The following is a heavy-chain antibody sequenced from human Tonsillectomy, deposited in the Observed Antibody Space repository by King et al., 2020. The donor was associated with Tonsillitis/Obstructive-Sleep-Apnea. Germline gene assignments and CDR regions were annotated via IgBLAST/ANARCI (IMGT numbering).Heavy chain of an antibody. J-gene: IGHJ4*02. D-gene: IGHD6-19*01. V-gene: IGHV2-5*02. Sequence: TLKESGPTLVKPTQTLTLTCTFSGFSLSTSGVGVGWIRQPPGKALEWLALIYWDDDNRYSPSLKSGLTITKDTSKNQVVLTMTNIDPVDTATYYCEHRPANPDSSGWYDDYWGQGTLVTVSS. CDR3: EHRPANPDSSGWYDDY. CDR1: GFSLSTSGVG. CDR2: IYWDDDN.